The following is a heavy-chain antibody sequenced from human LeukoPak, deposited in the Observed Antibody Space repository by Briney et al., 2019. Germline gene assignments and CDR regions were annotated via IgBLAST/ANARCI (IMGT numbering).Heavy chain of an antibody. Sequence: GGSLRLSCAASGFTFSNYGMSWVRQAPGKGLEWVSTISSSGGSTYYADSVKGRFTISRDNSKNTPYLQMNSLRAEDTAVYYCAKVEYCSGGSCYYFDYWGQGTLVTVSS. J-gene: IGHJ4*02. CDR1: GFTFSNYG. D-gene: IGHD2-15*01. CDR3: AKVEYCSGGSCYYFDY. CDR2: ISSSGGST. V-gene: IGHV3-23*01.